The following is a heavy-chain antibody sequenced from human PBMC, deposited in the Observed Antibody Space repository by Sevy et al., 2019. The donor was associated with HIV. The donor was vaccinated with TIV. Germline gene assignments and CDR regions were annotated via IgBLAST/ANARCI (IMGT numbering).Heavy chain of an antibody. D-gene: IGHD1-26*01. CDR2: IIPIFGTA. Sequence: ASVKVSCKASGGTFSSYAISWVRQAPGQGLEWMGGIIPIFGTANYAQKFQGRVTITADESTSTAYMELSSLRSEDTAVYYCARGLVGATPTSVVGMDVWGKGTTVTV. CDR1: GGTFSSYA. J-gene: IGHJ6*04. CDR3: ARGLVGATPTSVVGMDV. V-gene: IGHV1-69*13.